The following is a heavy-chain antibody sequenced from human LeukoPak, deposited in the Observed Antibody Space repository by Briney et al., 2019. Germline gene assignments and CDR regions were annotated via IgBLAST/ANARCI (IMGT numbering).Heavy chain of an antibody. CDR3: ARAREMATNHNADT. Sequence: GGSLRLSCAASGFTFSTYWMNWVRHAPGKGLVWVSRINSDGTSTSYADSVKGRFTISRDNAKNTLYLQMNSLRAEDTAVYYCARAREMATNHNADTWGQGTLVTVSS. D-gene: IGHD5-24*01. J-gene: IGHJ5*02. CDR1: GFTFSTYW. CDR2: INSDGTST. V-gene: IGHV3-74*01.